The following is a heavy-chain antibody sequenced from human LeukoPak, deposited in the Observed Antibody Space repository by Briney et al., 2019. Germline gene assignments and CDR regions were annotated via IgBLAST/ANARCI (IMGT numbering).Heavy chain of an antibody. CDR1: GFAFSDYE. V-gene: IGHV3-48*03. J-gene: IGHJ4*02. Sequence: PGGSLRLSCASSGFAFSDYEMNWVRQAPGKGLEWVSYISSSGSIIYYADSVKGRFTTSRDNAKRSLFLQMNSLRVEDTAVYYCARTMWGFDYWGQGTLVTVSS. CDR2: ISSSGSII. D-gene: IGHD7-27*01. CDR3: ARTMWGFDY.